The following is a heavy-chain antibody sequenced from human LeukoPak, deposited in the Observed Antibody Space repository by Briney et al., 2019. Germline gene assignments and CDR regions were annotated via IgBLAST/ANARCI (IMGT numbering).Heavy chain of an antibody. CDR1: AYTFTDYY. D-gene: IGHD2-2*01. Sequence: ASVKVSCNVSAYTFTDYYMHWVQQAPGKGLEWIGLADPEDTETIYAENFQGRVTIKADTSTDTAYMELSSVRSEDTGAYYCAKGGYCSSTSCYAAYYYYGMDVWGKGTTVTVYS. CDR2: ADPEDTET. CDR3: AKGGYCSSTSCYAAYYYYGMDV. J-gene: IGHJ6*04. V-gene: IGHV1-69-2*01.